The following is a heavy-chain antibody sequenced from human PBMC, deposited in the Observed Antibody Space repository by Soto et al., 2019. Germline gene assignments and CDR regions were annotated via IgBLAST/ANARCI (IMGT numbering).Heavy chain of an antibody. J-gene: IGHJ3*02. V-gene: IGHV1-3*01. D-gene: IGHD3-10*01. Sequence: ASVKVSCKASGYTFTGYAMHWVRQAPGQRLEWMGWINAGNGNTKYSQKFQGRVTITRDTSASTAYMELSSLRSEDTAVYYCARSQIYYYGSGSYLVRGDAFDIWGQGTMVTVSS. CDR2: INAGNGNT. CDR3: ARSQIYYYGSGSYLVRGDAFDI. CDR1: GYTFTGYA.